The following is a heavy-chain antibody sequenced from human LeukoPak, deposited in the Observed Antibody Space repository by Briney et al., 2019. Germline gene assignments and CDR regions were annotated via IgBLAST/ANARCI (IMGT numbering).Heavy chain of an antibody. CDR3: ARDRYYYDSSEIYYFDY. J-gene: IGHJ4*02. Sequence: SETLSLTCTVSGGSISSYYWNWIRQPPGKGLEWIGYIYYSGSTNYNPSLKSRVTISVDTSKNQFSLKLSSVTAADTAVYYCARDRYYYDSSEIYYFDYWGQGTLVTVSS. D-gene: IGHD3-22*01. V-gene: IGHV4-59*01. CDR2: IYYSGST. CDR1: GGSISSYY.